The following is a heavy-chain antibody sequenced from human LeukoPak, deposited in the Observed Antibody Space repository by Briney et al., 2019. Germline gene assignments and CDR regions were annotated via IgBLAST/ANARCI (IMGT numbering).Heavy chain of an antibody. V-gene: IGHV3-30*03. J-gene: IGHJ4*02. Sequence: GGSLRLSCAASGFTFSSYGMNWVRQAPGKGLEWVAIISYDGFNKYADSVKGRFTISRDNSKSTLFLQMNSLRAEDTAVYFCARDRPRYCSGGTCYSTDTFDYWGQGTLVTVSS. CDR1: GFTFSSYG. D-gene: IGHD2-15*01. CDR3: ARDRPRYCSGGTCYSTDTFDY. CDR2: ISYDGFNK.